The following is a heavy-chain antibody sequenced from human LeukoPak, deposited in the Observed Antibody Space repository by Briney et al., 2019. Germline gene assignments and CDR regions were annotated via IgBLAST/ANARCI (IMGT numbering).Heavy chain of an antibody. J-gene: IGHJ6*03. V-gene: IGHV4-4*09. CDR2: IYTSVTT. CDR3: ASADSSSADPYYYYYMDV. CDR1: GGSISSYY. D-gene: IGHD6-6*01. Sequence: SETLSLTCTVSGGSISSYYWSWIRQPPGKGLEWIGYIYTSVTTNYNPSLKSRVTISVDTSKNQFSLKLSSVTAADTAVYYCASADSSSADPYYYYYMDVWGKGTTVTVSS.